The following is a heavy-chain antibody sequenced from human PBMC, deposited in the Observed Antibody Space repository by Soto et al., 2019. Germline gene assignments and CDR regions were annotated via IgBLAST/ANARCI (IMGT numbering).Heavy chain of an antibody. V-gene: IGHV3-9*03. J-gene: IGHJ4*02. CDR1: GFTFDDYA. CDR3: ANGRQLLTEGWVY. D-gene: IGHD2-2*01. Sequence: EVQLVESGGGLVQPGRSLRLSCAASGFTFDDYAMHWVRQAPGKGLEWVSGIGWNSGSIGYADSVKGRFTISRDNAKKTLYLKMNSLRAEDMTLYYGANGRQLLTEGWVYWGQGPLVTVSS. CDR2: IGWNSGSI.